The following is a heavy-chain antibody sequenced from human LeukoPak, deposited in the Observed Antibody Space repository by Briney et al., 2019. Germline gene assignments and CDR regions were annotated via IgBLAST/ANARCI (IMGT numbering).Heavy chain of an antibody. CDR3: ARGPYCSSTSCSLAVNWFDP. CDR1: GYTFTSYY. J-gene: IGHJ5*02. CDR2: INPSGGST. D-gene: IGHD2-2*01. Sequence: ASVKVSCKASGYTFTSYYMHWVRQAPGQGLEWMGIINPSGGSTSYAQKFQGRVTMTRDTSTSTVYMELSSLRSEDTAVYYCARGPYCSSTSCSLAVNWFDPWGQGTLVTVSS. V-gene: IGHV1-46*01.